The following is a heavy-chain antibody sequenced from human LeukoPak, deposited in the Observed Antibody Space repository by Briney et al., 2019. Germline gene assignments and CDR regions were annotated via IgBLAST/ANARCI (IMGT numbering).Heavy chain of an antibody. CDR2: IYNTVTT. V-gene: IGHV4-59*01. CDR3: ARVSFYGSGSVFVDY. D-gene: IGHD3-10*01. CDR1: GVSISNNY. J-gene: IGHJ4*02. Sequence: SETLSLTCSVSGVSISNNYWSWIRQPPGKGLEWIGYIYNTVTTNYNPSLKSRVTMSVDKSKNQFSLNLSSVTAADTAVYYCARVSFYGSGSVFVDYWGQGTLVTVSS.